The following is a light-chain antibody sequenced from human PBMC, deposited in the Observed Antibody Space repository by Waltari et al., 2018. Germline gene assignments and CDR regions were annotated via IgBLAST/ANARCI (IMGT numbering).Light chain of an antibody. Sequence: SYELTQPPSVSVSPGQTASITSFGDKLGDKYPYWYQQRPGQSPVVVIYQDGKRPSGIPERFSGSNSGNTATLTISGTQAMDEADYYCQAWDSSTVVFGGGTKLTVL. CDR1: KLGDKY. J-gene: IGLJ2*01. V-gene: IGLV3-1*01. CDR3: QAWDSSTVV. CDR2: QDG.